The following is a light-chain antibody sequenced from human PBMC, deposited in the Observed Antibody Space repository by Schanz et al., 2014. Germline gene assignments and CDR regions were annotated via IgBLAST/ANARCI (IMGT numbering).Light chain of an antibody. V-gene: IGKV3-20*01. CDR1: QSVTSNY. Sequence: EIVLTQSPGTLSLSPGGRATLSCRASQSVTSNYFAWYQQKPGQAPRLLIYGASSRATGIPDRFSGSGSGTDFTLTISRLGPEDFAVYYCQQYGSSRTFGQGTKVEIK. CDR2: GAS. CDR3: QQYGSSRT. J-gene: IGKJ1*01.